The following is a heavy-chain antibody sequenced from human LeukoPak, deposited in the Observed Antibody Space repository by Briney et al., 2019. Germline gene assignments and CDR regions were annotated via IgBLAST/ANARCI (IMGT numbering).Heavy chain of an antibody. CDR3: ARPYYYGSGSPDWFDP. CDR2: IYYSGST. Sequence: KPSETLSLTCSVSGGSISSGTYYWAWIRQPPGKGLEWIGNIYYSGSTYYNPSLKSRVTISVDTSKNQFSLNLTSVTAADTAVYYCARPYYYGSGSPDWFDPWGQGTLVTVSS. CDR1: GGSISSGTYY. V-gene: IGHV4-39*07. D-gene: IGHD3-10*01. J-gene: IGHJ5*02.